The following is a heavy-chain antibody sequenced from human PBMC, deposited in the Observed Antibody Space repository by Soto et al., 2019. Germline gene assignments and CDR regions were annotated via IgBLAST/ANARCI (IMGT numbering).Heavy chain of an antibody. CDR2: IHDNDDST. CDR1: GLTVATSA. Sequence: EVQLLESGGGLVQPGGSLRLSCAASGLTVATSAMSWVRQAPGKGLEWVSAIHDNDDSTFYADSVKGRFTISRDSSKNTLYLQMNSLGAEDTAIYYRAAVEWWGGRIWGQGTMVTVSS. V-gene: IGHV3-23*01. J-gene: IGHJ3*02. CDR3: AAVEWWGGRI. D-gene: IGHD2-15*01.